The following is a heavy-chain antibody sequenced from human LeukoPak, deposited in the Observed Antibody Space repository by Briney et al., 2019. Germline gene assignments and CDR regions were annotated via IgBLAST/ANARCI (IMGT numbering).Heavy chain of an antibody. J-gene: IGHJ4*02. Sequence: GESLKISCKGSGYSFISYWIGWVRQMPGKGLEWMGIIYPGDSDTRYSPSFQGRVTISADKSISTAYLQWSSLKASDTAMYYCARAYQTITVAGSFSFYFDYWGQGTLVTVSS. CDR3: ARAYQTITVAGSFSFYFDY. V-gene: IGHV5-51*01. CDR1: GYSFISYW. D-gene: IGHD6-19*01. CDR2: IYPGDSDT.